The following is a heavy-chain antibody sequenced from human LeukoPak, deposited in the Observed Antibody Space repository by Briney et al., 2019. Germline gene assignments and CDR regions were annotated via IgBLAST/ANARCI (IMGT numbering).Heavy chain of an antibody. CDR2: IIPIFGTA. CDR3: ARGQNDFWRLGPIYYYYMDV. V-gene: IGHV1-69*13. CDR1: GGTFSSYA. Sequence: SVKVSCKASGGTFSSYAISWVRQAPGQGLEWMGGIIPIFGTANYAQKFQGRVTITADESTSTAYMGLSSLRSEDTAVYYCARGQNDFWRLGPIYYYYMDVWGKGTTVTVSS. J-gene: IGHJ6*03. D-gene: IGHD3-3*01.